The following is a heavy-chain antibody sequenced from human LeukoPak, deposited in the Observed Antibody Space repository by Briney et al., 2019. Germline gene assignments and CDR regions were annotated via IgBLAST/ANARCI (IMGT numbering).Heavy chain of an antibody. CDR1: GFTFSSYS. CDR2: ISSSSSTK. J-gene: IGHJ4*02. Sequence: GGSLRLSCAASGFTFSSYSMNWVRQAPGKGLEWVSYISSSSSTKYYADSVKGRFTISRDNSKSTLYLQMNSLRAEDTAVYYCARGWGKFGELLCDYWGQGTLVTVSS. V-gene: IGHV3-48*01. CDR3: ARGWGKFGELLCDY. D-gene: IGHD3-10*01.